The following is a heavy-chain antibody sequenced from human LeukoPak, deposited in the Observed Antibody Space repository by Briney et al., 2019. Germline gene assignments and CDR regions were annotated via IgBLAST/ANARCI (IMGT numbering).Heavy chain of an antibody. D-gene: IGHD5-18*01. CDR2: IFYSGGT. CDR3: ARPGVGSGRYGAFDI. CDR1: GGSISSYY. V-gene: IGHV4-59*08. J-gene: IGHJ3*02. Sequence: SETLSLTCTVSGGSISSYYWSWIRQPPGKGLEWIGYIFYSGGTNYNPSLESRVTMSVDTSKNQFSLKLRSVTAADTAVYYCARPGVGSGRYGAFDIWGQGTLVIVSS.